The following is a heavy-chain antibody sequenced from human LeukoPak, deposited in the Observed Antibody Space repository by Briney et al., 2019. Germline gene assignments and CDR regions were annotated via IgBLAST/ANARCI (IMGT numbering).Heavy chain of an antibody. Sequence: PGGSLRLSCAASGFTFSSYGMHWVRQAPGKGLEWVAVISYDGSNKYYADSVKGRFTISRDNSKNTLYLQMNSLRAEDTAVYYCAKFLGAGGALGDYWGQGTLVTVSS. CDR3: AKFLGAGGALGDY. V-gene: IGHV3-30*18. D-gene: IGHD3-16*01. J-gene: IGHJ4*02. CDR1: GFTFSSYG. CDR2: ISYDGSNK.